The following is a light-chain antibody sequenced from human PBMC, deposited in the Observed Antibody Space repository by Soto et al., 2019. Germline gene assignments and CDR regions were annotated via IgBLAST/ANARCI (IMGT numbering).Light chain of an antibody. CDR3: QQYSNWPRT. V-gene: IGKV3-15*01. J-gene: IGKJ1*01. CDR1: QSVNSS. CDR2: SAS. Sequence: EIVMTQSPATLSVSPGERATLSCRASQSVNSSLAWYQQKRGQAPRLLIYSASTRATGIPARFSGSGSRTEFPLTISSLQSEDFAVYYCQQYSNWPRTFGQGTKLEIK.